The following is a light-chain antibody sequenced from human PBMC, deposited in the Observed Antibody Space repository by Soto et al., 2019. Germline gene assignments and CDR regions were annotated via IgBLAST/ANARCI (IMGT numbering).Light chain of an antibody. V-gene: IGLV1-40*01. CDR2: GNS. CDR3: QSYDSSLKV. J-gene: IGLJ1*01. CDR1: RCNIGAGFD. Sequence: QSVLTQPPSVSGAPGQRVTISCTGSRCNIGAGFDVNWYQQPPGRAPKLLIYGNSHRPSGVPDRFSGSKSGTSASLAITGLQAEDEADYYCQSYDSSLKVFGTGTKLTVL.